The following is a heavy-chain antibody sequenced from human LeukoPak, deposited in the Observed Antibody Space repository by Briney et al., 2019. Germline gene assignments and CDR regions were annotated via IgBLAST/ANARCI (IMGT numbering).Heavy chain of an antibody. CDR2: INHSGST. CDR3: ARGRGGYVIDY. Sequence: SETLSLTCAVYGGSFSGYYWSWIRQPPGKGLEWIGEINHSGSTNYNPSLKSRVTISVDTAKNQFSLKLSSVTAADTAVYYCARGRGGYVIDYWGQGTLVTVSS. CDR1: GGSFSGYY. J-gene: IGHJ4*02. V-gene: IGHV4-34*01. D-gene: IGHD5-12*01.